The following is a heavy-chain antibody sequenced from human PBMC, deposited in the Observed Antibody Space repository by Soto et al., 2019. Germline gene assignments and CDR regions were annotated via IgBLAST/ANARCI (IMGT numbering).Heavy chain of an antibody. Sequence: QVQLVQSGAEVKKPGASVKVSCKASGYTFTSYGISWVRQAPGQGLEWMGWISAYNGNTNYAQKLQGRVTRTTDTXXSTAYMELRSLRADDTAVYYCARAIAAPAVVWFDPWGQGTLVTVAS. D-gene: IGHD6-13*01. V-gene: IGHV1-18*01. CDR3: ARAIAAPAVVWFDP. CDR2: ISAYNGNT. CDR1: GYTFTSYG. J-gene: IGHJ5*02.